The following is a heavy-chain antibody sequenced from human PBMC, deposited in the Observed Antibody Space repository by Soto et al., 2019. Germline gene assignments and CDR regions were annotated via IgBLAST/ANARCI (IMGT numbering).Heavy chain of an antibody. CDR1: GFPFSSYG. CDR3: ASSIN. Sequence: GGSLRFSCAASGFPFSSYGMHWVRQAPGKGLDWVGVIWYDGSNKDYAESVKGRFTISRDNSKNMLYLQMNSLRADDTAVYYCASSINWGQGTLVTVSS. V-gene: IGHV3-33*03. CDR2: IWYDGSNK. J-gene: IGHJ4*02.